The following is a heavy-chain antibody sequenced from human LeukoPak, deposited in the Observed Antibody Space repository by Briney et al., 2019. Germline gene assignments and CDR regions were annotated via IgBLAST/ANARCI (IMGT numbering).Heavy chain of an antibody. CDR1: GFTFSGYP. J-gene: IGHJ4*02. CDR3: AREEVMVRGVYLAFDY. D-gene: IGHD3-10*01. V-gene: IGHV3-21*04. CDR2: ISSSSSYI. Sequence: GGSLRLSCAASGFTFSGYPMNWVRQAPGKGLEWVSSISSSSSYIYYADPVKGRFTISRDNAKNSLYLQMNSLRAEDTAVYYCAREEVMVRGVYLAFDYWGQGTLVTVSS.